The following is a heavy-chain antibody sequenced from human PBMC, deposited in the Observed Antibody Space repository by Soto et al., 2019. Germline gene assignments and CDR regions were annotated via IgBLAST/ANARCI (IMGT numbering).Heavy chain of an antibody. V-gene: IGHV3-30*03. Sequence: QVQLVESGGGVVQPGRSLRLSCAASGFTFSSHGMHWVRQAPGKGLAWVAVISYDGSDESYADSVQGRFTISRDNSKNTLYLQMNSLRPEDTAVYYCARDQISVDYGDQSDYWAQGTLVTVSS. D-gene: IGHD4-17*01. J-gene: IGHJ4*02. CDR1: GFTFSSHG. CDR3: ARDQISVDYGDQSDY. CDR2: ISYDGSDE.